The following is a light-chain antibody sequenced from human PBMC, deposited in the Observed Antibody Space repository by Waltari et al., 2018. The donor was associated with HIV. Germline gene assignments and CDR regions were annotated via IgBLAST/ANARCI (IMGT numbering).Light chain of an antibody. Sequence: QSALTQPASVSGSPGQSITISCTGSSSDVGSYKHVPWYQQNPGKAPRLIIYEVSKRPSGVSNRYSASKSGKTASLTVSGLRAEDEADYYCSSYAGSSTFVIFGGGTKLTVL. CDR3: SSYAGSSTFVI. CDR2: EVS. J-gene: IGLJ2*01. V-gene: IGLV2-23*02. CDR1: SSDVGSYKH.